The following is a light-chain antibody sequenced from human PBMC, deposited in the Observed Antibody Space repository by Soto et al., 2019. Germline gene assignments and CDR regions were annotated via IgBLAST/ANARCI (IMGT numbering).Light chain of an antibody. Sequence: DIQMTQSPSSLSASVGDRVTITCRASPSISSSLNWYQQKPGKAPKRLIYAASSLHSVVPSRFSCSGSGTDFTLTISSLQPEEFATYYCQQTYCTPYTFGQGTKLDIK. CDR3: QQTYCTPYT. CDR1: PSISSS. V-gene: IGKV1-39*01. CDR2: AAS. J-gene: IGKJ2*01.